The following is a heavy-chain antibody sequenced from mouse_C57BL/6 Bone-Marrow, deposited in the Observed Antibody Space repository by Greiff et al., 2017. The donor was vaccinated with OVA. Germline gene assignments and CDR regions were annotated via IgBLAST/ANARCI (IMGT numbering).Heavy chain of an antibody. J-gene: IGHJ2*01. V-gene: IGHV1-19*01. CDR2: INPYNGGT. CDR3: AREERYYYGSYYFDY. Sequence: EVKLVESGPVLVKPGASVKMSCKASGYTFTDYYMNWVKQSHGKSLEWIGVINPYNGGTSYNQKFKGKATLTVDKSSSTAYMELNSLTSEDSAVYYCAREERYYYGSYYFDYWGQGTTLTVSS. D-gene: IGHD1-2*01. CDR1: GYTFTDYY.